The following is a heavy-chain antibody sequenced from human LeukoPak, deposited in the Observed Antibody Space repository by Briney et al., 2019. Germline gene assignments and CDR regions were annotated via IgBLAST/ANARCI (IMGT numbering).Heavy chain of an antibody. D-gene: IGHD3-22*01. CDR1: GFTFSSYS. CDR3: ARDSYYDSSGYYLAWFDP. V-gene: IGHV3-48*02. CDR2: ISSSSSTI. J-gene: IGHJ5*02. Sequence: PGGSLRLSCAASGFTFSSYSMNWVRQAPGRGLEWVSYISSSSSTIYYADSVKGRFTISRDNAKNSLYLQMNSLRDEDTAVYYCARDSYYDSSGYYLAWFDPWGQGTLVTVSS.